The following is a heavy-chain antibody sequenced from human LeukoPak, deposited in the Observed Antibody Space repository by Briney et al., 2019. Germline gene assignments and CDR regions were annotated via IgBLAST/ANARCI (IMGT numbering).Heavy chain of an antibody. V-gene: IGHV3-30*18. CDR1: GFTFSSYG. J-gene: IGHJ4*02. CDR3: AKGTGGGLADY. Sequence: GGSLRLSCAASGFTFSSYGMHWVRQAPGKGLEWVAVISYDGSNKYYADSVKGRFTISRDNSKNTLYLQMNSLRAEDTAVYYCAKGTGGGLADYWGQGTLVTVSS. CDR2: ISYDGSNK. D-gene: IGHD3-3*02.